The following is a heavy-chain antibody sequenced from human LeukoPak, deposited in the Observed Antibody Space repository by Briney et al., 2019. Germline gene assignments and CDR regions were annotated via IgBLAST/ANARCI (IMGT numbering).Heavy chain of an antibody. J-gene: IGHJ4*02. D-gene: IGHD3-22*01. Sequence: VGSLRLSCAASGFTFSSYAMSWVRQAPGKGLEWVAAISGSGGSTYYADSVKGRFTISRDNSKNTLYLQMNSLRAEDTAVYYCAKEWKDSSGSYYYFDYWGQGTLVTVSS. CDR3: AKEWKDSSGSYYYFDY. CDR2: ISGSGGST. V-gene: IGHV3-23*01. CDR1: GFTFSSYA.